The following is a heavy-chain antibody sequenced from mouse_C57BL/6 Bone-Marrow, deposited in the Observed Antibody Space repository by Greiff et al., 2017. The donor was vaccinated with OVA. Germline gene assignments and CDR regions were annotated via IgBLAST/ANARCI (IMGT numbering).Heavy chain of an antibody. D-gene: IGHD2-4*01. CDR3: ARYDYDYDVGDY. Sequence: QVQLQQSGPELVKPGASVKISCKAFGYAFSSSWMNWVKQRPGKGLEWIGRIYPGDGDTNYNGKFKGKATLTADKSSSTAYMQLSSLTSEDSAVYFCARYDYDYDVGDYWGQGTTLTVSS. CDR2: IYPGDGDT. V-gene: IGHV1-82*01. CDR1: GYAFSSSW. J-gene: IGHJ2*01.